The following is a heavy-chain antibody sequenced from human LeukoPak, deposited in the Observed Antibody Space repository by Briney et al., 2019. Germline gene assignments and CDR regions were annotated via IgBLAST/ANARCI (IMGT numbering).Heavy chain of an antibody. CDR2: IKQDGSVE. CDR3: ARWAGVTDY. CDR1: GFTFENYW. J-gene: IGHJ4*02. D-gene: IGHD5-18*01. V-gene: IGHV3-7*01. Sequence: GGSLRLSCAASGFTFENYWMSWVRQAPGKGPEWVANIKQDGSVEHYLDSVKGRFTISRDNAKNSLIPQMNSLRAEDTAVYYCARWAGVTDYWGQGTLVTVSS.